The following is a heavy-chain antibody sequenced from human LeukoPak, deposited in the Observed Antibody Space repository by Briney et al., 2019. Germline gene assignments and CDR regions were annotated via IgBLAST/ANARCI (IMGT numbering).Heavy chain of an antibody. J-gene: IGHJ4*02. CDR2: IYYSGST. CDR1: GGSISSSPYY. D-gene: IGHD3-10*01. V-gene: IGHV4-39*07. CDR3: ARDLMVSPTYYYGSGNASPSTIGDY. Sequence: SETLSLTCIVSGGSISSSPYYWGWIRQPPGKGLEWIGTIYYSGSTYYNSSLKSRVTISIDTSKNQFSLELSSVTAADTAVYYCARDLMVSPTYYYGSGNASPSTIGDYWGQGTLVTVSS.